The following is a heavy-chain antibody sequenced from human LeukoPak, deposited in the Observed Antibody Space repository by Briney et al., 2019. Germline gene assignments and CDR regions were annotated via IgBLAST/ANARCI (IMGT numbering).Heavy chain of an antibody. CDR2: INHSGST. CDR1: GGSFSGYY. CDR3: ARPTSIIPASNVYYYYYAMDV. Sequence: SETLSLTCAVFGGSFSGYYWSWIRQPPGKGLEWIGRINHSGSTNYNPSLKSRVTISVGTSKNQFSLKVSSVTAADTAVYYCARPTSIIPASNVYYYYYAMDVWGQGTTVTVSS. V-gene: IGHV4-34*01. D-gene: IGHD2-2*01. J-gene: IGHJ6*02.